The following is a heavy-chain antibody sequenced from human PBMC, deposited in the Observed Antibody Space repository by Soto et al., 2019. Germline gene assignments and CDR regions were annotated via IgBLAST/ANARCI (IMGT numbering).Heavy chain of an antibody. Sequence: GGSLRLSCAASGFTFSSYVMHWVRQSPGKGLEWVAVISYDGSNKYYADSVKGRFTISRDNSKNTLYLQMNSLRAEDTAVYYCAKDLNLGYCSSTSCPNWFDPWGQGTLVTVSS. CDR3: AKDLNLGYCSSTSCPNWFDP. D-gene: IGHD2-2*01. V-gene: IGHV3-30*18. J-gene: IGHJ5*02. CDR1: GFTFSSYV. CDR2: ISYDGSNK.